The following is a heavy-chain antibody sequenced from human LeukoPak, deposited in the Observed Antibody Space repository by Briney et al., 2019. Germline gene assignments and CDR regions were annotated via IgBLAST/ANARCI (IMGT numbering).Heavy chain of an antibody. J-gene: IGHJ6*03. CDR1: GDRVSNTSTA. CDR3: ARAKKGYYYYYYMDV. V-gene: IGHV6-1*01. Sequence: SQTLSLTCAISGDRVSNTSTAWNWIRQSPSRGLEWLGRTYYRSKWYNDYAVSVKSRITMKPDTSKNQFSLQLNPVTPEDTAVYYCARAKKGYYYYYYMDVWGKGTTVTVSS. CDR2: TYYRSKWYN.